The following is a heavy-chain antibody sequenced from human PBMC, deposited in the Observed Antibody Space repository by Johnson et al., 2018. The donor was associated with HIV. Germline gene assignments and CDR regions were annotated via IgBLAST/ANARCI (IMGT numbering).Heavy chain of an antibody. J-gene: IGHJ3*02. V-gene: IGHV3-66*02. Sequence: VQLVESGGGVVRPGGSLRLSCVASGFTFDDYAMSWVRQAPGKGLEWVSVIYSGGSTYYAASVQGRFTIPRDNSKNTMYLQMNSLRAEDTAVYYCARDRGGYSYGYDSDAFDIWGQGTMVTVSS. CDR2: IYSGGST. D-gene: IGHD5-18*01. CDR3: ARDRGGYSYGYDSDAFDI. CDR1: GFTFDDYA.